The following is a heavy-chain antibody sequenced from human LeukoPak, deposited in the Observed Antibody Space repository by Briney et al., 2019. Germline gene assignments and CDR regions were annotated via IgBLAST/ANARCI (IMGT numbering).Heavy chain of an antibody. Sequence: GGYLRLSCAASGFTFNSYGMHWVRQAPGKGLEWVAFIRYDGSNKYYADSVKGRFTISRDNSKNTLYLQMNSLRAEDTAVYYCARAIVPAAPFDYWGQGTLVTVSS. V-gene: IGHV3-30*02. CDR2: IRYDGSNK. J-gene: IGHJ4*02. CDR3: ARAIVPAAPFDY. CDR1: GFTFNSYG. D-gene: IGHD2-2*01.